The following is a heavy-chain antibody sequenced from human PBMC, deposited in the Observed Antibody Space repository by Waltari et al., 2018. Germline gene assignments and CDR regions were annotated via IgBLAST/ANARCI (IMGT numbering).Heavy chain of an antibody. D-gene: IGHD6-6*01. CDR3: ARANSRHTQEYHGMDV. Sequence: EVQLVESGGGLVKPGGSLRLSCEASGFTFSAHSLHWVRQAPGKGLEWVSSISSGSTYIFYSDLVKGRFFISRDNANNSLYLQMNSLTAEDTAVYYCARANSRHTQEYHGMDVWGQGTTITVSS. J-gene: IGHJ6*02. CDR2: ISSGSTYI. CDR1: GFTFSAHS. V-gene: IGHV3-21*02.